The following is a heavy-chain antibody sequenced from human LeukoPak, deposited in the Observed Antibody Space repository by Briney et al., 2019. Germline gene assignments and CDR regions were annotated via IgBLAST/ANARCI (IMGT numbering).Heavy chain of an antibody. Sequence: PSETLSLTCTVSGGSISSYYWSWIRQPPGKGLEWIGYIYYSGSTNYNPSLKSRVTISVDTSKNQFSLKLSSVTAADTAVYYCARDRRGELNYWGQGTLVTVSS. CDR3: ARDRRGELNY. CDR2: IYYSGST. D-gene: IGHD4-17*01. V-gene: IGHV4-59*01. J-gene: IGHJ4*02. CDR1: GGSISSYY.